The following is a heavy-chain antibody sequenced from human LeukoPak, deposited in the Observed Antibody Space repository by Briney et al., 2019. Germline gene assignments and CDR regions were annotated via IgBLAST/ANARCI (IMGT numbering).Heavy chain of an antibody. Sequence: PSETLSLTCTVSGGSISSYYWSWIRPPPWKGLEWIGYIYYSGSTNYNPSLKSRVTISVDTSKTQFSLKLSSVTAADTAVYYCARGADSSGYYSIFYFDYWGQGTLVTVSS. CDR3: ARGADSSGYYSIFYFDY. CDR1: GGSISSYY. V-gene: IGHV4-59*01. J-gene: IGHJ4*02. D-gene: IGHD3-22*01. CDR2: IYYSGST.